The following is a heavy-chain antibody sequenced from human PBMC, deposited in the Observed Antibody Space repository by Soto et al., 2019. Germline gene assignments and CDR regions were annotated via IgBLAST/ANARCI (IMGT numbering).Heavy chain of an antibody. CDR2: ISGSGGST. CDR1: GFTFSSYA. J-gene: IGHJ4*02. D-gene: IGHD3-10*01. V-gene: IGHV3-23*01. CDR3: AKAASAYYYGSGSYYDY. Sequence: EVQLLESGGGLVQPGGSLRLSCAASGFTFSSYAMSWVRQAPGKGLEWVSAISGSGGSTYYADSVKGRFTISRDNSKNTLYLQMNSLRAEDTDVYYCAKAASAYYYGSGSYYDYWGQGTLVTVSS.